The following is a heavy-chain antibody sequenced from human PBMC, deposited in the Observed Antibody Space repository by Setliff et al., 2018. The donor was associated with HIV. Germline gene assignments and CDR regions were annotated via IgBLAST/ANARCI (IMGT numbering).Heavy chain of an antibody. CDR3: VRVVTIFSTGPHFDP. J-gene: IGHJ5*02. V-gene: IGHV3-74*03. CDR1: GFTFSSYW. Sequence: PGGSLRLSCAASGFTFSSYWMHWVRQAPGKGLVWVSRINSDGSSTMYADSVKGRFTISRDNAKNTVYLQMNSLRAEDTAVYYCVRVVTIFSTGPHFDPWGQGTLVTVSS. D-gene: IGHD3-3*01. CDR2: INSDGSST.